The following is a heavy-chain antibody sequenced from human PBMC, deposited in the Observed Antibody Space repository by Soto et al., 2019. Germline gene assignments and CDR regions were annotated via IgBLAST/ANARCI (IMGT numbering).Heavy chain of an antibody. V-gene: IGHV3-23*01. D-gene: IGHD5-18*01. CDR1: GFTFSSYA. CDR2: ISGSGGST. CDR3: ARTGYSLGQYYFDY. Sequence: GGSLRLSCAASGFTFSSYAMSWVRQAPGKGLEWVSAISGSGGSTYYADSVKGRFTISRDNSKNTLYLQMNSLRAEDTAVYYCARTGYSLGQYYFDYWGQGTLVTVSS. J-gene: IGHJ4*02.